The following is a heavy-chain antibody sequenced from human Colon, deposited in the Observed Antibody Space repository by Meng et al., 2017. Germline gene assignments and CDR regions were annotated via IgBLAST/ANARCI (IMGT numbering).Heavy chain of an antibody. J-gene: IGHJ4*02. D-gene: IGHD2-8*01. V-gene: IGHV4-4*02. Sequence: QVKLQGCGPGLVKPSGTLSLTCAVSGGSITTNNWWSWVRQPPGKGLEWIGEIHPSGGTNYNPSLKSRVTMSIDNSKRQFSLNLSSVTAADTAVYYCARGGGCVNGVCGSLDYWGQGTLVTVSS. CDR2: IHPSGGT. CDR1: GGSITTNNW. CDR3: ARGGGCVNGVCGSLDY.